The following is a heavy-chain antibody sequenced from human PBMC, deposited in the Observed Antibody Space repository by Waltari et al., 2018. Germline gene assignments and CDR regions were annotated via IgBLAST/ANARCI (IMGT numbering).Heavy chain of an antibody. CDR3: ARDSDYYDSSGYGNWFDP. J-gene: IGHJ5*02. CDR1: GYTFSIYG. D-gene: IGHD3-22*01. Sequence: QVQLVQSGAEVKKPGASVKVSCKTSGYTFSIYGLHWVRQAPGQGLEWMGWIHAAQGSTKYSQKFQGRLTITRETSASTIYMELSSLRSEDTAMYYCARDSDYYDSSGYGNWFDPWGQGTLVTVSS. V-gene: IGHV1-3*01. CDR2: IHAAQGST.